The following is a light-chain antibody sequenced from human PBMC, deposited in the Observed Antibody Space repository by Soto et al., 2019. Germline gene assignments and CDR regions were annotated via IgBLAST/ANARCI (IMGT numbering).Light chain of an antibody. CDR3: CSYAGGYVL. Sequence: QSALTQPRSVSGSPGQSVTISCTGTSSDVGGYNYVSWYQQHPGKAPKFMIYDVNKRPSGVPDRFSGSKSGNTASLTISGLQAEDEADYYCCSYAGGYVLFGGGTQLTVL. CDR1: SSDVGGYNY. J-gene: IGLJ2*01. V-gene: IGLV2-11*01. CDR2: DVN.